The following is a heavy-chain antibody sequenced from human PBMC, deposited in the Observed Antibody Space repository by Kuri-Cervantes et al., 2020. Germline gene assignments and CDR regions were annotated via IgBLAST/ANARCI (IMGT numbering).Heavy chain of an antibody. CDR2: IKQDGSEK. CDR1: GLTSSSSE. Sequence: GESLKISCAASGLTSSSSEINWVCQAPGKGLEWVANIKQDGSEKYYVDSVKGRFTISRDNAKNSLYLQMNSLRAEDTAVYYCARSLAAAGLFDYWGQGTLVTVSS. V-gene: IGHV3-7*01. D-gene: IGHD6-13*01. J-gene: IGHJ4*02. CDR3: ARSLAAAGLFDY.